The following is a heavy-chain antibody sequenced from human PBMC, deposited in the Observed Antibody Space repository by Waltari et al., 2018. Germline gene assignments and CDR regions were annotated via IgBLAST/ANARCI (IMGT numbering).Heavy chain of an antibody. D-gene: IGHD2-15*01. V-gene: IGHV3-21*01. CDR1: GRQFRGYS. J-gene: IGHJ4*02. CDR2: ISDGSDYS. CDR3: ARDFYCSDGRCTDY. Sequence: VQLVVSGGGLVKPGGSLSLTCVVCGRQFRGYSMNWVRQAPGKGLEWVSYISDGSDYSYYADSVKGRFTISRDNAKNSLYLQMNRLRTDDTAVYYCARDFYCSDGRCTDYWGQGTLVTVSS.